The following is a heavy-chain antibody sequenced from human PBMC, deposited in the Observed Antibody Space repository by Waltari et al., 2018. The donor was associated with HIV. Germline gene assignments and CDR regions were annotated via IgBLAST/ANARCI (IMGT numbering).Heavy chain of an antibody. Sequence: EGQLVEYGGGLVEPGGYMSSPVAPSVCSLTSHSRGCLGQAAGKAMEWFGRSKKKVNGYATEYAASVRGRFTILRDYSATSLFLQMNSLKRENSAVYYCDRGPQVGQYYSGLDVWGRGTTVTVSS. CDR2: SKKKVNGYAT. CDR1: VCSLTSHS. V-gene: IGHV3-72*01. J-gene: IGHJ6*02. D-gene: IGHD2-2*01. CDR3: DRGPQVGQYYSGLDV.